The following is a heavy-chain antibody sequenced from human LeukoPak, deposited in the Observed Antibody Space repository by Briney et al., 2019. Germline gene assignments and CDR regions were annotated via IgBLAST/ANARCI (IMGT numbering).Heavy chain of an antibody. CDR1: GYTFTGYY. CDR2: INPNSGGT. CDR3: ARDILYCSGGSCYEGLHYYYGMDV. J-gene: IGHJ6*02. D-gene: IGHD2-15*01. V-gene: IGHV1-2*04. Sequence: GASVKVSCKASGYTFTGYYMHWVRQAPGQGLEWMGWINPNSGGTNYAQKFQGWVTMTRGTSISTAYMELSRLRSDDTAVYYCARDILYCSGGSCYEGLHYYYGMDVWGQGTTVTVSS.